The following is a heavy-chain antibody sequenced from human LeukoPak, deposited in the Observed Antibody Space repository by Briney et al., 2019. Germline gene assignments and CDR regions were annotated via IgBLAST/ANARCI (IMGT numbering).Heavy chain of an antibody. CDR1: GYTFTGYY. CDR3: AGLTGRNYYDIK. V-gene: IGHV1-2*06. CDR2: INPNSGGT. Sequence: GASVKVSCKASGYTFTGYYMHWVRQAPGQGLEWMRRINPNSGGTNYAQKFQGRVTMTRDTSISTAYMELSRLRSDDTAVYYCAGLTGRNYYDIKWGQGTLVTVSS. D-gene: IGHD3-22*01. J-gene: IGHJ4*02.